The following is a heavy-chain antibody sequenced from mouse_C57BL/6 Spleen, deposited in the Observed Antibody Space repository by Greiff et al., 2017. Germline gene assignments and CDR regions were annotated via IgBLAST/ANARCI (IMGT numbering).Heavy chain of an antibody. Sequence: QVQLKQSGAELVRPGTSVKVSCKASGYAFTNYLIEWVKQRPGQGLEWIGVLTPGSGGTNYNEKFKGKATLTADKSSSTAYMQLSSLTSEDSAVYVCARKEIGAMDYWGQGTSVTVSS. CDR3: ARKEIGAMDY. CDR2: LTPGSGGT. CDR1: GYAFTNYL. J-gene: IGHJ4*01. V-gene: IGHV1-54*01.